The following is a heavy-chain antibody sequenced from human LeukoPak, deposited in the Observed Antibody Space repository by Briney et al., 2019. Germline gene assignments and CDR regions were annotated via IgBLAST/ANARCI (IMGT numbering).Heavy chain of an antibody. CDR1: GFTFSSHG. CDR2: ISPSGGIT. Sequence: GGSLRLSCAASGFTFSSHGMNWVRQAPGKGLEWVSGISPSGGITYYTDSVKGRFTISRDNSKNTLYLQMNSLRAEDTAVYYCAKHPFGPYGDRTYYFDYWGQGTLVTVSS. J-gene: IGHJ4*02. V-gene: IGHV3-23*01. D-gene: IGHD4-17*01. CDR3: AKHPFGPYGDRTYYFDY.